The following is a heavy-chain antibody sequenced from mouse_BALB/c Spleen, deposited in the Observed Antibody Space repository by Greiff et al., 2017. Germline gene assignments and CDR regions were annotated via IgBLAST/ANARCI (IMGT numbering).Heavy chain of an antibody. CDR3: ARRRPFYAMDY. CDR2: IRNKANGYTT. Sequence: EVKVVESGGGLVQPGGSLRLSCATSGFTFTDYYMSWVRQPPGKALEWLGFIRNKANGYTTEYSASVKGRFTISRDNSQSILYLQMNTLRAEDSATYYCARRRPFYAMDYWGQGTSVTVSS. J-gene: IGHJ4*01. CDR1: GFTFTDYY. D-gene: IGHD2-12*01. V-gene: IGHV7-3*02.